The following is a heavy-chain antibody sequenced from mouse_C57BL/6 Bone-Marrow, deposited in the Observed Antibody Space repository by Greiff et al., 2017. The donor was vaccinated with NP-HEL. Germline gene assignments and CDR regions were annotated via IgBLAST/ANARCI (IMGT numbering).Heavy chain of an antibody. Sequence: VQLQQSVAELVRPGASVKLSCTASGFHIKNTYMHWVKQRPEQGLEWIGRNDPANGNTKYAPKFQGKFTITADTSSNKAYHTLSSLTSEDTAIYYCARPIPLYGKFDYWDQGTTLPVSS. CDR2: NDPANGNT. D-gene: IGHD1-1*01. CDR1: GFHIKNTY. J-gene: IGHJ2*01. CDR3: ARPIPLYGKFDY. V-gene: IGHV14-3*01.